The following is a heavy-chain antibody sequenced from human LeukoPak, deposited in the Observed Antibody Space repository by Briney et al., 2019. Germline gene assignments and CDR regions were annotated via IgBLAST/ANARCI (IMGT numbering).Heavy chain of an antibody. CDR3: GREVGYRYGYQFDC. CDR1: GFSFTGYA. D-gene: IGHD5-18*01. V-gene: IGHV3-33*07. Sequence: PGGSLRLSCALSGFSFTGYALGWVRQAPGKGRGWVAVVRSVVSNENYTDSVRGRFTIYTDNSQNTLYLQMNSLRAEDTAVYYCGREVGYRYGYQFDCWGQGTLVTVFS. J-gene: IGHJ4*02. CDR2: VRSVVSNE.